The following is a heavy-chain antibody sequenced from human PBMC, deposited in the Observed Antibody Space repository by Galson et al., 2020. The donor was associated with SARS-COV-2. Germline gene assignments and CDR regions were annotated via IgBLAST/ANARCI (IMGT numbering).Heavy chain of an antibody. Sequence: GGSLRLSCAASGFTFSSYAMSWVRQAPGKGLEWVSRISGSGDGTYYADSVKGRFTISRDNSKNTLYLQMNSLRAEDTAVYYCAKDIGLRGVMWNCFDPWGQGTLVTVSS. J-gene: IGHJ5*02. CDR1: GFTFSSYA. D-gene: IGHD3-10*01. V-gene: IGHV3-23*01. CDR3: AKDIGLRGVMWNCFDP. CDR2: ISGSGDGT.